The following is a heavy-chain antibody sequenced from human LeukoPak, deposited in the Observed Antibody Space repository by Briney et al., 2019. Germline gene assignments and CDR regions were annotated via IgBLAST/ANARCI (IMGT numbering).Heavy chain of an antibody. CDR2: IYPGDSDT. V-gene: IGHV5-51*01. CDR1: GYTFTSYW. J-gene: IGHJ4*02. Sequence: GESLKISCKGSGYTFTSYWIGWVRQMPGKGLEWMGIIYPGDSDTRYSPSFQGQVSISVDKSTSTAYLQWSSLKASDTALYYCARQIGYCSSTSCYVYFDYWGQGTLVTVSS. D-gene: IGHD2-2*01. CDR3: ARQIGYCSSTSCYVYFDY.